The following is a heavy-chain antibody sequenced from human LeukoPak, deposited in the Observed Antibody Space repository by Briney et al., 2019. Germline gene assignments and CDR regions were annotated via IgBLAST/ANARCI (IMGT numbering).Heavy chain of an antibody. V-gene: IGHV3-23*01. D-gene: IGHD2-2*01. CDR2: IRGRGSGT. Sequence: TGGSLRPSCLPSRFSLGNYGMSCVRQPPDKVLEWDSSIRGRGSGTYYADSVTGRFTVSRDSSKNTLYLQMDSLSAEDTAVYYCAKVSLGVPAAMPIFDFWGQGTLVTVSS. CDR1: RFSLGNYG. J-gene: IGHJ4*02. CDR3: AKVSLGVPAAMPIFDF.